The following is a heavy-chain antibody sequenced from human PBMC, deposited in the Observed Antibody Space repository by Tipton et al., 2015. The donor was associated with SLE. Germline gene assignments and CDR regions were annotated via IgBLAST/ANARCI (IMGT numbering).Heavy chain of an antibody. J-gene: IGHJ6*02. CDR1: GDSISNSRYY. CDR2: IDHSGNF. Sequence: TLSLTCTVSGDSISNSRYYWVWIRQPPGKGLEWIGQIDHSGNFKYNPSLRSRVTMSVDTSQDQLSLKLISVTAADTAVYYCARGRPYYGMDVWGQGTTVTVSS. CDR3: ARGRPYYGMDV. V-gene: IGHV4-39*07.